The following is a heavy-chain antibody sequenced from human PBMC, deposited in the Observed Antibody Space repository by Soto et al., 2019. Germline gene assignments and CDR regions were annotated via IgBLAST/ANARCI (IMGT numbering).Heavy chain of an antibody. Sequence: EMQLVESGGGLVQPGRSLRLCCAASGFTFNDYAMHWVRQAPGKGLDGVSGISWNSGSIVYADLVKGRFTISRDNAKNSLYLQMNSLRAEDAACYYCAKDRGVRYGSCSCYGTDVWGQGTTVSVS. D-gene: IGHD6-19*01. V-gene: IGHV3-9*01. CDR3: AKDRGVRYGSCSCYGTDV. CDR1: GFTFNDYA. J-gene: IGHJ6*02. CDR2: ISWNSGSI.